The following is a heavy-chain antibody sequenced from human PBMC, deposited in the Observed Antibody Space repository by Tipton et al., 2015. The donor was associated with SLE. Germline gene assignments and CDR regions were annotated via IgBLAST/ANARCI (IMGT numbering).Heavy chain of an antibody. Sequence: SLRLSCAASGFTFSTYAMHWVRQPPGKGLEWVSSITGNSGNIVYADSVKGRFTISRDNDKSFVYLQMNSLRTEDTAFYYCAKEMGEYSGYDYFDYWGQGTLVTVSS. CDR3: AKEMGEYSGYDYFDY. CDR2: ITGNSGNI. CDR1: GFTFSTYA. V-gene: IGHV3-9*01. D-gene: IGHD5-12*01. J-gene: IGHJ4*02.